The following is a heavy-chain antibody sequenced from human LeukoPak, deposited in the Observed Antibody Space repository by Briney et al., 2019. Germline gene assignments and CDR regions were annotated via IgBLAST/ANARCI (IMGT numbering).Heavy chain of an antibody. CDR2: IYHSGST. CDR3: ARFCRGGECYSSSFDY. V-gene: IGHV4-30-2*01. CDR1: GGSISSGGYS. Sequence: PSETLSLTCAVSGGSISSGGYSWSWIRQPPVKGLEWIGYIYHSGSTYYNPSLKSRVTISVDRSKNQFSLKLSSVTAADTAVYYCARFCRGGECYSSSFDYWGQGTLVTVSS. D-gene: IGHD2-21*01. J-gene: IGHJ4*02.